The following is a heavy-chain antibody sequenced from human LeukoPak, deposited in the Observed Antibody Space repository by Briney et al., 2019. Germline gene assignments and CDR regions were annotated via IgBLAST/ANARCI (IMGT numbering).Heavy chain of an antibody. CDR3: ARPNITSYYDSRGYDAFDV. V-gene: IGHV5-51*01. Sequence: GESLKISCKGSGYRFNAYWIAWVRQMPGKGLEWMGIIYPDDSDTRYSPSFQGQVTISADKSVRTAYLQWGSLKASDTAMYYCARPNITSYYDSRGYDAFDVWGQGTMVTVSS. D-gene: IGHD3-22*01. CDR2: IYPDDSDT. J-gene: IGHJ3*01. CDR1: GYRFNAYW.